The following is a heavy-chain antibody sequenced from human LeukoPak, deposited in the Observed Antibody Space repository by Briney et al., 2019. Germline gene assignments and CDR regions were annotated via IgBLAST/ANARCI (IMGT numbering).Heavy chain of an antibody. CDR1: GYTLTELS. Sequence: GASVKVSCKVSGYTLTELSMHWVRQAPGQGLEWMGWINPNSGDTNSAQKFQGRVTMTRDTSISTAYMELSRLRSDDTAVYYCATPDWVEHRSPESDAFDIWGQGTMVTVSS. J-gene: IGHJ3*02. CDR2: INPNSGDT. V-gene: IGHV1-2*02. D-gene: IGHD1/OR15-1a*01. CDR3: ATPDWVEHRSPESDAFDI.